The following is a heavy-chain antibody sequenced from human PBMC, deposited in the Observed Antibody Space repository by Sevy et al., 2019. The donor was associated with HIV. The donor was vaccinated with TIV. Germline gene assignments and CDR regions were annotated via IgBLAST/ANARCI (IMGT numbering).Heavy chain of an antibody. Sequence: ATVKVSCKASGYTFTSYYMQWVGQARGQGLQWMGIINPSDRSTTYAQKFQGRLTMSRDTSTSTIYMEPNKLRYDDMAVYYRARGYGDLDYWGQGTQVSVSS. CDR3: ARGYGDLDY. D-gene: IGHD4-17*01. J-gene: IGHJ4*02. CDR1: GYTFTSYY. CDR2: INPSDRST. V-gene: IGHV1-46*01.